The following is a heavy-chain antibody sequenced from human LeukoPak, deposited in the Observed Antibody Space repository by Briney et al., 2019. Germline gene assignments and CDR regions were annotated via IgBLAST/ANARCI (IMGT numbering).Heavy chain of an antibody. J-gene: IGHJ1*01. CDR1: GFTFSNYA. CDR2: ISGSGDRT. V-gene: IGHV3-23*01. CDR3: AKDIRSSWYYFQD. D-gene: IGHD6-13*01. Sequence: GGSLRLSCAASGFTFSNYAMTWVRQAPGKGLEWVSTISGSGDRTYYADSVKGRFTISRDNSKNTLYVQMNSLRAEDTAVYYCAKDIRSSWYYFQDWGQGTLVTVYS.